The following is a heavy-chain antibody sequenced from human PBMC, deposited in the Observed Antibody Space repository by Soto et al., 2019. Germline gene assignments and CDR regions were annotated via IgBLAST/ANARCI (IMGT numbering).Heavy chain of an antibody. V-gene: IGHV3-33*01. D-gene: IGHD6-13*01. CDR3: ARDLDSSSWYYFDY. J-gene: IGHJ4*02. Sequence: QVQLVESGGGVVQPGRSLRLSCAASGFTFSSYGMHWVRQAPGKGLEWVAVIWYDGSNKYYADSVKGRLTISRDNSKNTLYLQMNSLRAEDTAVYYCARDLDSSSWYYFDYWGQGTLVTGSS. CDR1: GFTFSSYG. CDR2: IWYDGSNK.